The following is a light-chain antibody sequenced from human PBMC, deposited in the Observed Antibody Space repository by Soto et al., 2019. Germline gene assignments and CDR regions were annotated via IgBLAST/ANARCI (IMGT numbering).Light chain of an antibody. CDR3: AVWDNSLNGVA. V-gene: IGLV1-47*01. Sequence: QSVLTQTPSASGTPGQSVTISCSGSNSNMGRNYVYWYQQVPGTAPKLLMYRNDVRPSGVPDRFTGSKSGTSASLAISGLLSEDEADDYCAVWDNSLNGVAFGGGTKLTVL. CDR1: NSNMGRNY. J-gene: IGLJ2*01. CDR2: RND.